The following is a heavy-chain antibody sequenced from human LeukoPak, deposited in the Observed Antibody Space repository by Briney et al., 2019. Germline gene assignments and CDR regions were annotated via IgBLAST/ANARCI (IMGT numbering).Heavy chain of an antibody. Sequence: SETLSLTCSVSGVSISTYYWIWIRQPPAKGLEWMGFFSYSGSTNYNPSLKSRVTMSVDTSKNQFSLKLNSVTAADTAVYYCARMYSGTSYYFDYWGQGTLVTVSS. CDR1: GVSISTYY. V-gene: IGHV4-59*01. CDR3: ARMYSGTSYYFDY. J-gene: IGHJ4*02. CDR2: FSYSGST. D-gene: IGHD1-26*01.